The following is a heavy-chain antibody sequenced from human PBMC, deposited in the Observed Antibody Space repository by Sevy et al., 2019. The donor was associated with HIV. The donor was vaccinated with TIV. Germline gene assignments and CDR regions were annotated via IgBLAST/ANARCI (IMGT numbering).Heavy chain of an antibody. CDR1: GFTFSTYS. CDR2: ISRSSTYI. D-gene: IGHD5-12*01. Sequence: GGCLRLSCATSGFTFSTYSMNWVRQAPGKGLEWVSSISRSSTYIYYTDSVKGRFTLSRDNARNSLYLQMNSLRVDDTAVYYCARDAGYTGYDWGQGTLVTVSS. J-gene: IGHJ4*02. CDR3: ARDAGYTGYD. V-gene: IGHV3-21*01.